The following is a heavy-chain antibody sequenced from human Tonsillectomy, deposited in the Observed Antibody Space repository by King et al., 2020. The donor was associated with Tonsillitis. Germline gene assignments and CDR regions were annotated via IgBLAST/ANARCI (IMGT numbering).Heavy chain of an antibody. Sequence: VQLQQWGAGLLKPSETLSLTCAVYGGSFSGYYWSWIRQPPGKGLEWIGEINHSGSTNYNPSLKSRVTISVDTSKNQFSLKLSSVTAADTAVYYCARGGPALYYYGSGSYFPFDYWGQGTLVTVSS. CDR2: INHSGST. CDR3: ARGGPALYYYGSGSYFPFDY. J-gene: IGHJ4*02. CDR1: GGSFSGYY. V-gene: IGHV4-34*01. D-gene: IGHD3-10*01.